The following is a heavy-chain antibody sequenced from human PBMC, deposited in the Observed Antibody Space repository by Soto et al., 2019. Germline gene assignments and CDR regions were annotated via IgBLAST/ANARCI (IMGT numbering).Heavy chain of an antibody. D-gene: IGHD4-17*01. CDR3: AHAGDYDLLTFDH. V-gene: IGHV2-5*02. CDR2: IYWDDDK. Sequence: QITLKESGPTLVRPAQTLTPTCGFSGFSLSSYGMGVAWIRQPPGKALEWLALIYWDDDKRYSPSLKDRLAISKDTSSNQVVLTSTNMDPGDTATYFCAHAGDYDLLTFDHWGPGTLVTVSS. J-gene: IGHJ4*02. CDR1: GFSLSSYGMG.